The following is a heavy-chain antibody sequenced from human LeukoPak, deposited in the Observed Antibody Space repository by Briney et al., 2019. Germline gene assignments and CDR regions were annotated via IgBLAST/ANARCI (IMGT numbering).Heavy chain of an antibody. CDR2: INHSGST. D-gene: IGHD5-18*01. V-gene: IGHV4-34*01. CDR1: GGPFSGYY. J-gene: IGHJ4*02. Sequence: SETLSLTCAVYGGPFSGYYWSWIRQPPGKGLEWIGEINHSGSTNYNPSLKSRVTISVDTSKNQFSLKLSSVTAADTAVYYCARGSVSGYSYGYWRYWGQGTLVTVSS. CDR3: ARGSVSGYSYGYWRY.